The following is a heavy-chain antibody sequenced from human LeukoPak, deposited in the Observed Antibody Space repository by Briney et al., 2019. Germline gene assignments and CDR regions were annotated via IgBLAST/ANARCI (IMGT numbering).Heavy chain of an antibody. V-gene: IGHV3-7*01. J-gene: IGHJ4*02. CDR2: IKQDGSEK. CDR3: ARGQGRYSSSWYGYN. Sequence: GGGLRLSCAASGFTFSSDWMSWVRQAPEKGLEWVANIKQDGSEKYYVDSVKGRLTISRENAKNSLYLQMNSLRAEDTAVYYRARGQGRYSSSWYGYNWGQGSLVTVSS. D-gene: IGHD6-13*01. CDR1: GFTFSSDW.